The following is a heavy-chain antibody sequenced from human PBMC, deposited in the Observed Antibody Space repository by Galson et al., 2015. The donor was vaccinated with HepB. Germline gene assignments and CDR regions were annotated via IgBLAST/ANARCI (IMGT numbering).Heavy chain of an antibody. V-gene: IGHV1-18*04. CDR2: ISAYNGNT. D-gene: IGHD6-13*01. J-gene: IGHJ5*02. CDR1: GYTFTSYG. Sequence: SVKVSCKASGYTFTSYGISWVRQAPGQGLEWMGWISAYNGNTSYAQKLQGRVTMTTDTSTSTAYMELRSLRSDDTAVYYCARAGYSNTSKLPVHYYWFDPWGQGTLVTVSS. CDR3: ARAGYSNTSKLPVHYYWFDP.